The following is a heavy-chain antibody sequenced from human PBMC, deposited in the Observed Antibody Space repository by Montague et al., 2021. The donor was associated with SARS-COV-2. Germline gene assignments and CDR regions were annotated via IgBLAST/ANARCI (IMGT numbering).Heavy chain of an antibody. CDR1: GGSISSSSYY. J-gene: IGHJ4*02. Sequence: SETLSLTCTVSGGSISSSSYYWAWIRPPPGQGLEWIGSNYYRGSTYYNPYLKSRVFISVDTAKNQLSLTLTSVTAADTAVYYCATQGDPSGWIPGPFDFWGQGTLLSVSS. V-gene: IGHV4-39*01. D-gene: IGHD6-19*01. CDR2: NYYRGST. CDR3: ATQGDPSGWIPGPFDF.